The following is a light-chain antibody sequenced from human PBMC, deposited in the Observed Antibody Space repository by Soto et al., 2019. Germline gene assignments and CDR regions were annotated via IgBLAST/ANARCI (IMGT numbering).Light chain of an antibody. CDR1: QSVLYSSNNKNY. CDR3: QQYYTTPIT. Sequence: DIVMTQSPDSLAVSLGERATINCKSSQSVLYSSNNKNYLAWYQQKPGQPPKLLIYWASTRESGVPDRFSGSGSWTDFTLTISSLQAEDGAVYYCQQYYTTPITFGHGTRLEIK. J-gene: IGKJ5*01. V-gene: IGKV4-1*01. CDR2: WAS.